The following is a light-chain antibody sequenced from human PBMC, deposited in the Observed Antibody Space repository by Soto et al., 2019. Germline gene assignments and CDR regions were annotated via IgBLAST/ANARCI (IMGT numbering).Light chain of an antibody. J-gene: IGKJ1*01. CDR2: KAS. CDR1: QSSSW. CDR3: QQYNSYSRT. V-gene: IGKV1-5*03. Sequence: DIQMTQSPSTLSASVGDRVTITCRASQSSSWLAWYQQKPGKARKLLIYKASSLESGVPSRFSGSGSGTEFTLTISSLQPYDFATYYCQQYNSYSRTFGQGTKVEIK.